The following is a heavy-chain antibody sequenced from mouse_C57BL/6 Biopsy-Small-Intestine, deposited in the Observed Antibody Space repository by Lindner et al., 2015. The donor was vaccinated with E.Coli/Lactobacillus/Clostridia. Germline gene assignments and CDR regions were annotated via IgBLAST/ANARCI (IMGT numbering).Heavy chain of an antibody. Sequence: VQLQESGPELVKPGASVKISCKASGNSFTGYYMHWVKQSHGNVLDWIGFIYPYNGVSSYNHKFKGKATLTVDKFSSTAYMELRSLTSEDSAVYYCARSEGSSGFLDYWGQGTTLTVSS. CDR1: GNSFTGYY. CDR3: ARSEGSSGFLDY. J-gene: IGHJ2*01. D-gene: IGHD3-2*02. V-gene: IGHV1-31*01. CDR2: IYPYNGVS.